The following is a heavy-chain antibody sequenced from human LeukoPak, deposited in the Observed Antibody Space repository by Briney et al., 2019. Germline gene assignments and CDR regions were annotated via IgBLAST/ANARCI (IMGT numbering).Heavy chain of an antibody. V-gene: IGHV4-59*08. Sequence: SETLSLTCTVSGGSISSYYWSWIRQPPGKGLEWIGYIYHGGSTKYNPSLESRVTMSVDTSKNQFSLKVSSVTAADTAVYYCARHGGGYFLYWGRGTLVTVSS. CDR3: ARHGGGYFLY. CDR1: GGSISSYY. CDR2: IYHGGST. J-gene: IGHJ1*01. D-gene: IGHD3-16*01.